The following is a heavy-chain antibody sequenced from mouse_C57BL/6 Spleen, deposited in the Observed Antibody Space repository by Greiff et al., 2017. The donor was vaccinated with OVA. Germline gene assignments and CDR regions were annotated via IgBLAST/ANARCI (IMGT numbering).Heavy chain of an antibody. Sequence: VQLQQSVAELVRPGASVKFSCTASGFNIKNTYMHWVKQTPEQGLEWIGRIDPANGNTKYAPKFQGKATITADTASNTAYLQLNSLTSEDTAIYYCARDYYGSSYERGAMDYWGQGTSVTVSS. V-gene: IGHV14-3*01. CDR1: GFNIKNTY. CDR3: ARDYYGSSYERGAMDY. CDR2: IDPANGNT. D-gene: IGHD1-1*01. J-gene: IGHJ4*01.